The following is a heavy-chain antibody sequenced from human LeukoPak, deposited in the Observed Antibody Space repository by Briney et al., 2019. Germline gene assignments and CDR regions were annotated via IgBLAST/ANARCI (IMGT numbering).Heavy chain of an antibody. D-gene: IGHD3-16*01. CDR2: IHVIGGNT. CDR3: TRDRSYGSDP. V-gene: IGHV3-74*01. J-gene: IGHJ5*02. CDR1: GFTFSNFW. Sequence: GGSLRLSCAASGFTFSNFWMHWVRQAPGKGLVWLSRIHVIGGNTSYVDSVKGRFIISRDNAKKKVYLQMNNLRVDDTALYFCTRDRSYGSDPWGQGTLVTVSS.